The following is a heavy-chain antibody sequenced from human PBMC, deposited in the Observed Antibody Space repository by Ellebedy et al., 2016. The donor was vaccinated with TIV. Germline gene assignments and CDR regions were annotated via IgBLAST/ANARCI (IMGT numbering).Heavy chain of an antibody. J-gene: IGHJ3*02. Sequence: GESLKISXAASGFTFNSYSMSWVRQAPGKGLEWLSAITGSGDGGRTYSADSVKGPFTISRDNSKNTLYLQMNSLRAEDTAVYYCAGRSGTYSDAFDIWGQGTMVIVSS. CDR3: AGRSGTYSDAFDI. CDR2: ITGSGDGGRT. V-gene: IGHV3-23*01. CDR1: GFTFNSYS. D-gene: IGHD1-26*01.